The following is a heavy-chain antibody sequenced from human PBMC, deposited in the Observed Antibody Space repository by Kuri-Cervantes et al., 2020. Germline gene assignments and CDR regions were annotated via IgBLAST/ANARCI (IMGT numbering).Heavy chain of an antibody. CDR2: IYHSGST. V-gene: IGHV4-38-2*01. J-gene: IGHJ4*02. CDR1: GYSISSGYY. D-gene: IGHD3-9*01. CDR3: ARAPFDWRFDY. Sequence: SETLSLTCAVSGYSISSGYYWGWIRQPPGKGLEWIGSIYHSGSTYYNPSLKSRVTISVDTSKNQFSLKLSSVTAADTAVYYCARAPFDWRFDYWGQGTLVTVSS.